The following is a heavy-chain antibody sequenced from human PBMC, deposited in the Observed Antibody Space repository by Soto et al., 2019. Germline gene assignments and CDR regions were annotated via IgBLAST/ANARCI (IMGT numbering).Heavy chain of an antibody. Sequence: GASVKVSCKASGYMFTAYYIHWLRQAPGQGLEWMGWINPDSGDTSYAQKFQGRVTLTRDTSFGPAYMELSSLTSDDTAIYYCARDPGDRTFENWGQGTLVTVS. CDR1: GYMFTAYY. CDR2: INPDSGDT. CDR3: ARDPGDRTFEN. V-gene: IGHV1-2*02. J-gene: IGHJ4*02.